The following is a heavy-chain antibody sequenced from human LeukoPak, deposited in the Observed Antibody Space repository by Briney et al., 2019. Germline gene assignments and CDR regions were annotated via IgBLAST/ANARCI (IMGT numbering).Heavy chain of an antibody. D-gene: IGHD5-18*01. V-gene: IGHV3-30*03. J-gene: IGHJ4*02. Sequence: PGGSPRLSCAASGFTFSTYGMHWVRQAPGKGLEWVAVISYDGKNIFYADSVKGRVSISRDNSKNTLYLQMNSLRAEDTAVYYCAREFGLGSYGGFDYWGQGTLVTVSS. CDR1: GFTFSTYG. CDR3: AREFGLGSYGGFDY. CDR2: ISYDGKNI.